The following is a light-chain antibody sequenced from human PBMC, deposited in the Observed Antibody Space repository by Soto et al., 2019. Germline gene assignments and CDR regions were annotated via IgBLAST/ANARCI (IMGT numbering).Light chain of an antibody. CDR2: DVS. V-gene: IGLV2-14*01. CDR3: MSDRTGSSLYV. CDR1: NSDVGSYNY. J-gene: IGLJ1*01. Sequence: QSALTQPASVSGSPGQSITISCTGTNSDVGSYNYVSWYQQHPGKVPKVMIFDVSNRPSGVSNRLSGSKSGNTSSLTISGLQAEDDAYYYCMSDRTGSSLYVFGTGTKITVL.